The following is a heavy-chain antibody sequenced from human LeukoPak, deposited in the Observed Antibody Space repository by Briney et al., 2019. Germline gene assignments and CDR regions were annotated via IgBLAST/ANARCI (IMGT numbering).Heavy chain of an antibody. D-gene: IGHD2-8*01. CDR3: STNNAYLYDY. CDR2: IRGSGGST. CDR1: GFTFSTYA. J-gene: IGHJ4*02. Sequence: TGGSLRLSCAASGFTFSTYAMSWVRQAPGKGLEWVSAIRGSGGSTYYADSVKGRYTISRDNSKNTLYLQMNSLRAEDTAVYYCSTNNAYLYDYWGQGTLVTVSS. V-gene: IGHV3-23*01.